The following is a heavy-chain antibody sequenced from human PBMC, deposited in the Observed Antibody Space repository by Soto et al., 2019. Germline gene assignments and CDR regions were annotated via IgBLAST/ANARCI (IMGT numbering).Heavy chain of an antibody. Sequence: QVQLVESGGGVVQPGRSLRLSCAASGFTFSSYGMHWVRQAPGKGLEWVAVISYDGSNKYYADSVKGRFTISRDNSKNTLYRKINGWRAEDRVVYYCAKDSGGGVYYCVRDVWGKGPTATVPS. D-gene: IGHD6-25*01. V-gene: IGHV3-30*18. J-gene: IGHJ6*04. CDR1: GFTFSSYG. CDR3: AKDSGGGVYYCVRDV. CDR2: ISYDGSNK.